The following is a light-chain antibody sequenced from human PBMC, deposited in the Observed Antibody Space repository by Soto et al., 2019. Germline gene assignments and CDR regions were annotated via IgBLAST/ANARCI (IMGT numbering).Light chain of an antibody. V-gene: IGKV1-39*01. CDR2: VTS. Sequence: DIPMTQSPSSLSASVGDTVTITCRASETINKYLSWYQHKPGKAPNLLVYVTSILQSGVPSRFSGSGSGTNFTLTINTRQPEDFATYYCQQSLTSPWTFGQGTKVDI. CDR3: QQSLTSPWT. CDR1: ETINKY. J-gene: IGKJ1*01.